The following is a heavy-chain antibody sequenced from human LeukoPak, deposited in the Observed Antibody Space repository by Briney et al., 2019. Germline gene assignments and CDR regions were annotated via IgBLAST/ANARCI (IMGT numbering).Heavy chain of an antibody. J-gene: IGHJ4*02. CDR3: AKEGFDS. V-gene: IGHV3-23*01. CDR1: GFHFGDYA. CDR2: ISNSGGST. Sequence: GGSLRLSCAASGFHFGDYAMYWVRQAPGKGLEWVSSISNSGGSTYYADSVKGRFTISRDNSKNTLYLQMNSLRAEDTAVYYCAKEGFDSWGQGTLVTVSS.